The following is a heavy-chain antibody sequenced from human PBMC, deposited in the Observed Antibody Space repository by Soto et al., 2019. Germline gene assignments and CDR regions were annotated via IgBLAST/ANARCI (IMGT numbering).Heavy chain of an antibody. V-gene: IGHV4-39*01. D-gene: IGHD6-13*01. J-gene: IGHJ5*02. CDR1: GGSISSSSYY. Sequence: SETLSLTCTVSGGSISSSSYYWGWIRQPPGKGLEWIGSIYYSGSTYYNPSLKSRVTISVDTSKNQFSLKLSSVIAADTAVYYCARQGSSWSRGWFDPWGQGTLVT. CDR3: ARQGSSWSRGWFDP. CDR2: IYYSGST.